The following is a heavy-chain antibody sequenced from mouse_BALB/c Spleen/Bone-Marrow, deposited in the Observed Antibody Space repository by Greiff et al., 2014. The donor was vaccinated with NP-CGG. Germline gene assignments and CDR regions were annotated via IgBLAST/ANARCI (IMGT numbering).Heavy chain of an antibody. D-gene: IGHD2-2*01. CDR2: INNNGGST. CDR3: ARGYGWYFDV. CDR1: GFTFSSYG. V-gene: IGHV5-6-3*01. Sequence: EVQRVESGGGLVQPGGSLKLSCVASGFTFSSYGMSWVRQTPDKRLELVATINNNGGSTYYPDSVKGQFTISRDNAKNTLYLQMSSLKSEDTAMYYCARGYGWYFDVWGAGTTVTVSS. J-gene: IGHJ1*01.